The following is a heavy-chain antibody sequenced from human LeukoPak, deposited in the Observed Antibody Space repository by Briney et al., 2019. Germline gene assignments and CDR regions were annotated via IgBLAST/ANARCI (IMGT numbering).Heavy chain of an antibody. D-gene: IGHD3-3*01. V-gene: IGHV4-38-2*02. CDR2: IYHSGST. Sequence: SETLSLTCTVSGYSISSGYYWGWIRQPPGKGLEWIGSIYHSGSTYYNPSLKSRVTISVDTSKNQFSLKLRSVTAADTAVYYCARDHQGTYFDFWSGSKANNYYYMDVWGKGTTVTVSS. J-gene: IGHJ6*03. CDR3: ARDHQGTYFDFWSGSKANNYYYMDV. CDR1: GYSISSGYY.